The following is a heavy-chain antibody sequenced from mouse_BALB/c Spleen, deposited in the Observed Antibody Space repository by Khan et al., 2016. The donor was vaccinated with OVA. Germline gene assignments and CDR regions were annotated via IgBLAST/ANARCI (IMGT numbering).Heavy chain of an antibody. V-gene: IGHV2-2*02. D-gene: IGHD1-1*02. Sequence: QVQLKQSGPGLVQPSQSLSITCTVSGFSLTSYGVHWVRQSPGKGLEWLGVIWSGGITDYNATFISRLSISKDISKSKVVFKMNSLQVNDTAIYFCARNRNGYFDYGGQGTTLTVSS. CDR1: GFSLTSYG. CDR2: IWSGGIT. J-gene: IGHJ2*01. CDR3: ARNRNGYFDY.